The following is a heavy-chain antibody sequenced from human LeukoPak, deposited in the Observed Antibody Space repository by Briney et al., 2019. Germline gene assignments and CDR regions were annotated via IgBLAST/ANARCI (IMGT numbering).Heavy chain of an antibody. J-gene: IGHJ5*02. D-gene: IGHD6-13*01. CDR1: GFTFSSYE. CDR3: AREASSSWYFVANSNGFDP. V-gene: IGHV3-48*03. Sequence: GGSLRLSCAASGFTFSSYEMNCVRQAPGKGLEWVSYISSSGSTIYYADSVKGRFTISRDNAKNSLYLQMNSLRAEDTAVYYCAREASSSWYFVANSNGFDPWGQGTLVTVSS. CDR2: ISSSGSTI.